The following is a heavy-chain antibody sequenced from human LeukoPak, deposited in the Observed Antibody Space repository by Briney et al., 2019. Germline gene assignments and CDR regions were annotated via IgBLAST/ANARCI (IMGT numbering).Heavy chain of an antibody. V-gene: IGHV4-4*07. Sequence: SETLSLTCTVSGGPISSYYWSWIRQPAGKGLEWIGRIYTSGSTNYNPSLKSRVTMSVDTSKNQFSLKLSSVTAADTAVYYCARVAYYYGSGSYEDYYFDYWGQGTLVTVSS. CDR3: ARVAYYYGSGSYEDYYFDY. CDR2: IYTSGST. CDR1: GGPISSYY. J-gene: IGHJ4*02. D-gene: IGHD3-10*01.